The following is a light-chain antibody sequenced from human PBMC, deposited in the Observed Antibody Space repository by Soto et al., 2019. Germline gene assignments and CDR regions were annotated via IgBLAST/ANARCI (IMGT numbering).Light chain of an antibody. Sequence: DVQMTQSPSSLSASVGDRVTITCRASQDINTWLAWYQQKAEKPPKSLIYAASSLQTGVPSRFSGSQSGTDFTLTISSLQPEDSATSYCQQYNIYPLTFGGGTKVEIK. J-gene: IGKJ4*01. CDR1: QDINTW. CDR3: QQYNIYPLT. V-gene: IGKV1D-16*01. CDR2: AAS.